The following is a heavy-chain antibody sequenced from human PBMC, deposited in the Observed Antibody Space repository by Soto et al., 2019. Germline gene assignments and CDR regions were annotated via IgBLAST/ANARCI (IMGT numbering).Heavy chain of an antibody. J-gene: IGHJ6*02. D-gene: IGHD6-25*01. V-gene: IGHV1-2*04. CDR3: AREGGYSSALRIYYSYGMDV. CDR2: INPNSGGT. CDR1: GYTVTGYY. Sequence: ASVMVSCKASGYTVTGYYMHWVRQSPGQWRELMGWINPNSGGTNYAQKLQGCVTMTRDTSISTAYMELSRLRSDDTAVYYCAREGGYSSALRIYYSYGMDVWGQGTTVTVSS.